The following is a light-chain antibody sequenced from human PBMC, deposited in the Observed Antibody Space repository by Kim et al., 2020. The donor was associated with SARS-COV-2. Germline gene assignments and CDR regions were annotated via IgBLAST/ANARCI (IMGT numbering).Light chain of an antibody. Sequence: QSVLTQPPSASGTPGQRVTVSCSGRSSNIGSNTVNWYQQLPGTAPKLLIYSNDRRPSGVPDRFSGSKSGTSASLAISGLQSEDEADYYFAAWDDSLNAWLFGGGTQLTVL. CDR3: AAWDDSLNAWL. V-gene: IGLV1-44*01. J-gene: IGLJ3*02. CDR1: SSNIGSNT. CDR2: SND.